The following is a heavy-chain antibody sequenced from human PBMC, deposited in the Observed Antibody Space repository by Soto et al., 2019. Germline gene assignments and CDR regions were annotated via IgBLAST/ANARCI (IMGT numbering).Heavy chain of an antibody. J-gene: IGHJ6*02. Sequence: QVQLVESGGGVVQPGRSLRLSCAASGFTFSSYAMHWVRQAPGKGLEWVAVISYDGSNKYYADSVKGRFTISRDNSKNTLYLQMHSLRAEDTAVYYCARAPSSVDYYYYGMDVWGQGTTVTVSS. CDR2: ISYDGSNK. CDR1: GFTFSSYA. V-gene: IGHV3-30-3*01. CDR3: ARAPSSVDYYYYGMDV.